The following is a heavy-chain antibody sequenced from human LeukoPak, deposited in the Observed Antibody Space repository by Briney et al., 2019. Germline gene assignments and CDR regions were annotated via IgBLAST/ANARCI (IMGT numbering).Heavy chain of an antibody. J-gene: IGHJ3*02. V-gene: IGHV1-18*01. D-gene: IGHD1-7*01. CDR2: ISGYNGNT. Sequence: ASVKVSCKASGYTFNTYGITWVRQAPGRGLEWMGWISGYNGNTNYAQKLQGRVTMTADTSTSTAYMELRSLRSDDTGVYYCARASGITGTSRTSDDAFDIWGRGTMVTVSS. CDR3: ARASGITGTSRTSDDAFDI. CDR1: GYTFNTYG.